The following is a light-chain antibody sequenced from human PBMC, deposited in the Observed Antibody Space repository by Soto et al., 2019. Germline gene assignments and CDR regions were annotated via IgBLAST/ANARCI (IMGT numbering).Light chain of an antibody. CDR2: LEGSGSY. Sequence: QSVLTQSSSASASLGSSVKLTCTLSSGHRSYIIAWHQQQPGKAPRYLMKLEGSGSYNKGSGVPDRISGSSSGADRYLTISNLQFEDEADYYCETWDGNPQVFGGGTKLTLL. CDR1: SGHRSYI. J-gene: IGLJ2*01. CDR3: ETWDGNPQV. V-gene: IGLV4-60*02.